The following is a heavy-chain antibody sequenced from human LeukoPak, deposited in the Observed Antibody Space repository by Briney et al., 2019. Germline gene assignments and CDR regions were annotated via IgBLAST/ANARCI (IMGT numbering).Heavy chain of an antibody. V-gene: IGHV3-23*03. CDR1: GFTFTGYA. J-gene: IGHJ4*02. D-gene: IGHD3-10*01. Sequence: GGSLRLSCAVSGFTFTGYAIAGVREAPGRGLEWGSVFCGGGNRTYYQKTVKDRFTLSRDKSTSMVYLQMSSLRVEETAVYYCARVQYGYLSGSYRIFFDYWGQGALVTVSP. CDR3: ARVQYGYLSGSYRIFFDY. CDR2: FCGGGNRT.